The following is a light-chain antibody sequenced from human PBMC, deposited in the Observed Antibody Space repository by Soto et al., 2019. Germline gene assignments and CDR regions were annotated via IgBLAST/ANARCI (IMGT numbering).Light chain of an antibody. V-gene: IGKV3-15*01. CDR2: GAS. CDR1: QSISNN. Sequence: ETVMTQSPATLSVSPGERATLSCRASQSISNNLAWYQQKPGQVPRLLIYGASTRATGIPARFSGSGSGTEFTLTINSLQSEDSATYYCQQANSFPYTFGQGTKLEI. CDR3: QQANSFPYT. J-gene: IGKJ2*01.